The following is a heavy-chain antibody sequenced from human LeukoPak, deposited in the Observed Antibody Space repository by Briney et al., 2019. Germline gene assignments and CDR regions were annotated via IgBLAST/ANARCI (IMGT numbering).Heavy chain of an antibody. J-gene: IGHJ4*02. CDR2: INHSGST. D-gene: IGHD5-24*01. CDR1: GGSFSGYY. V-gene: IGHV4-34*01. Sequence: SETLSLTCAVYGGSFSGYYWSWIRQPPGKGLEWIGEINHSGSTNYNPSLKSRVTISVDTSKNQFSLKLSSVTAADTAVYYCAREMATNYIDYWGQGTLVTVSS. CDR3: AREMATNYIDY.